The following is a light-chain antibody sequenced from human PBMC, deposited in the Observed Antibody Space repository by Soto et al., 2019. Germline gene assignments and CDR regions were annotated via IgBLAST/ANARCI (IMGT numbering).Light chain of an antibody. CDR1: SSDVGDYSF. CDR2: DVS. CDR3: CSYAANFLV. J-gene: IGLJ2*01. V-gene: IGLV2-11*01. Sequence: QSALTQPRSVSGSPGQSVAISCTGTSSDVGDYSFVSWYQQHPGKAPKLMIYDVSKRPSGVPDRFSVSKSGNTASLIISGLQTDDEADYYCCSYAANFLVLGGGTQLTVL.